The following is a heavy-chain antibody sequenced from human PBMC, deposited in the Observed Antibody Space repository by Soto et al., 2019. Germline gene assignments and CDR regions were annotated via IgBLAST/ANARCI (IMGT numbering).Heavy chain of an antibody. D-gene: IGHD5-12*01. Sequence: QVQLVESGGGVVQPGRSLRLSCAASGFTFSSYGMHWVRQAPGKGLEWVAVIWYDGSNKYYADSVKGGFTISRDNSKNTLYLQMNSLRAEDTAVYYCAIDHSGHDTTASGPSGYFDYWGQGTLVTVSS. CDR1: GFTFSSYG. CDR3: AIDHSGHDTTASGPSGYFDY. J-gene: IGHJ4*02. CDR2: IWYDGSNK. V-gene: IGHV3-33*01.